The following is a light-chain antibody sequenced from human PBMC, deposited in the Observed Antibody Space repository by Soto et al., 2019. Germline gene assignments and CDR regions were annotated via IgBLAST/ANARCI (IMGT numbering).Light chain of an antibody. CDR3: QHRSNWPPT. J-gene: IGKJ2*01. Sequence: EIVLTQSPATLSLSPGERATLSCRASQSVSSYLAWYQQKPGQAPSLLIYDASNRAPGIPARFSGSGSGTDFTLTISSLEPEDFAVYYCQHRSNWPPTFGQGTKLDIK. CDR1: QSVSSY. CDR2: DAS. V-gene: IGKV3-11*01.